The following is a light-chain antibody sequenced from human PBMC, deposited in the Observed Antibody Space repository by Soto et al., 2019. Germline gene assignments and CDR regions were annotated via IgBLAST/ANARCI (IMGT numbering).Light chain of an antibody. V-gene: IGKV1-12*01. CDR2: GAS. Sequence: DVQISLSPASMSASEGDRVTLTCLASQKVSTWLTWYQQTPGKAPNLLIYGASTLQRGVPSRFSGSGSGTEFTLTISSLQPEDFAIYFCQQGSRFPFPFGPGTKVDIK. J-gene: IGKJ3*01. CDR3: QQGSRFPFP. CDR1: QKVSTW.